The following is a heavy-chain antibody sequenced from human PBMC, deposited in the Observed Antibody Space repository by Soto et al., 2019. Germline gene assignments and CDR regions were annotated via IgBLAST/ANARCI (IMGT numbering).Heavy chain of an antibody. CDR3: ARDHSPTLRGVRPGSWFDP. Sequence: PSETLSLTCSVSLGSISGYYWSWIRQPPGKGLEWIGHIFYSGSTNYNPSLKSRVTISVDTSKNHFSLKLSSVTAADTAVYYCARDHSPTLRGVRPGSWFDPWGQGTLVTVSS. V-gene: IGHV4-59*01. D-gene: IGHD3-10*01. CDR2: IFYSGST. CDR1: LGSISGYY. J-gene: IGHJ5*02.